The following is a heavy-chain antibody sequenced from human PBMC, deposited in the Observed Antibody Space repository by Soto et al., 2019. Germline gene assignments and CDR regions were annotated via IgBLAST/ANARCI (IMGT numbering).Heavy chain of an antibody. V-gene: IGHV1-69*02. CDR2: IIPILGIA. CDR1: GGTFSSYT. CDR3: ARSSTIDYGDYECVGYFDY. D-gene: IGHD4-17*01. J-gene: IGHJ4*02. Sequence: QVQLVQSGAEVKKPGSSVKVSCKASGGTFSSYTISWVRQAPGQGLEWMGRIIPILGIANYAQKFQGRVTITADKSTSTAYMELSSLRSEDTAVYYCARSSTIDYGDYECVGYFDYWGQGTLVTVSS.